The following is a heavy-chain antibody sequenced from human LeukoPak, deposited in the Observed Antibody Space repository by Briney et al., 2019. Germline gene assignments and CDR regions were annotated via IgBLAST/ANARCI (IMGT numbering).Heavy chain of an antibody. J-gene: IGHJ4*02. V-gene: IGHV4-38-2*01. D-gene: IGHD5-24*01. Sequence: SETLSLTRVVSGYSINSGYYWGWIRQPPVKGLEWIGSIYHSGSTYYNPSLKSRVTISVDTSKNQFSLKLSSVTAADTAVYYCARARIEMVDYWCQGTLVTVSS. CDR2: IYHSGST. CDR3: ARARIEMVDY. CDR1: GYSINSGYY.